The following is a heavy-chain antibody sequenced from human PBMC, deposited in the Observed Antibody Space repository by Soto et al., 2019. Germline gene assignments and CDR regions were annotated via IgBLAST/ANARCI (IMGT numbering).Heavy chain of an antibody. CDR2: IYPGDSDT. Sequence: GESLKISCKGSGYSFTSYSIGWVRQMPGKGLEWMGIIYPGDSDTRYSPSFQGQVTISADKSISTAYLQWSSLKASDTAMYYCARAGREYYDILTGYYLFDYWGQATLVTVSS. V-gene: IGHV5-51*01. D-gene: IGHD3-9*01. CDR3: ARAGREYYDILTGYYLFDY. CDR1: GYSFTSYS. J-gene: IGHJ4*02.